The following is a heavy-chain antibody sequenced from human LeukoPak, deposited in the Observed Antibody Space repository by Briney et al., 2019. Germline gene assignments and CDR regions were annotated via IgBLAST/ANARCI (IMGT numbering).Heavy chain of an antibody. CDR1: GFTFSSYA. CDR2: ISGSGGST. Sequence: PGGSLRLSCAASGFTFSSYAMSWVRQAPGKGLEWVSAISGSGGSTYYADSVKGRFTISRDNSKNTLYLQMNSLRAEDTAVYYCAKETYIVAAAAPHSTPFDYWGQGTLVTVSS. V-gene: IGHV3-23*01. D-gene: IGHD6-13*01. J-gene: IGHJ4*02. CDR3: AKETYIVAAAAPHSTPFDY.